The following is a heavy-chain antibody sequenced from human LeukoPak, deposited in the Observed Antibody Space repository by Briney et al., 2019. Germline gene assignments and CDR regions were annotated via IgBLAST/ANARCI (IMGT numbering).Heavy chain of an antibody. Sequence: PGGSLRLSCAASGFTFSSYWMHWVRQVPGKGLVWVSRINTDGNSTRYADSVKGRFTISRDNAKNTLYLQMNSLRAEDTAVYYCARDRIQLWSHDYWGQGTLVTVSS. D-gene: IGHD5-18*01. CDR3: ARDRIQLWSHDY. CDR2: INTDGNST. V-gene: IGHV3-74*01. J-gene: IGHJ4*02. CDR1: GFTFSSYW.